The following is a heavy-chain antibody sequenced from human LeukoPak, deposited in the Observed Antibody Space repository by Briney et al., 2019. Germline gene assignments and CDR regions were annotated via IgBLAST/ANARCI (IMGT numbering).Heavy chain of an antibody. CDR1: GFTFSSYS. D-gene: IGHD6-6*01. CDR3: ARDKEYSSSYDAFDI. CDR2: ISSSSSYI. V-gene: IGHV3-21*01. J-gene: IGHJ3*02. Sequence: GGSLRLSCAASGFTFSSYSMNWVRQAPGKGLEWVSSISSSSSYIYYADSVKGRFTISRDNAKNSLYLQMNSLRAEDTAVYYCARDKEYSSSYDAFDIWGQGTMVTVSS.